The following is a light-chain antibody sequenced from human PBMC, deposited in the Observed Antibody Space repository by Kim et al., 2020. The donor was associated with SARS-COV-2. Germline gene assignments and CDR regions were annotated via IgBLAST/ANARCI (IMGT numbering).Light chain of an antibody. J-gene: IGLJ2*01. V-gene: IGLV2-14*03. Sequence: QSALTQPASVSGSPGQSITISCTGSNSDVGGYDYVSWYQQHPDKAPKLLIYDVSKRPSGVSNRFSGSKSGNTASLTISGLQAEDEADCYCSSSTTNNTLIFGGGTQLTVL. CDR2: DVS. CDR3: SSSTTNNTLI. CDR1: NSDVGGYDY.